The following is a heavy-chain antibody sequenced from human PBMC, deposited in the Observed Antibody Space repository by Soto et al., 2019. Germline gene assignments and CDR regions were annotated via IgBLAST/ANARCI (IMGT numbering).Heavy chain of an antibody. CDR2: ISGSRDRT. D-gene: IGHD5-12*01. Sequence: EEQVLESGGDLVQPGGSLRLSCAASGFTIRNYAMSWVRRAPGKALEWVSGISGSRDRTYYADSVKGRFTISKDTSSNTLYLQINSLRVEDTAVYHCEGSWTWGQGTMVTVSS. J-gene: IGHJ3*01. CDR1: GFTIRNYA. CDR3: EGSWT. V-gene: IGHV3-23*01.